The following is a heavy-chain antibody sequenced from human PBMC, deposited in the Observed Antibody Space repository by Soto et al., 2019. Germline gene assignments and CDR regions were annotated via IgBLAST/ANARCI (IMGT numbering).Heavy chain of an antibody. J-gene: IGHJ4*02. CDR3: GYGYYLDY. D-gene: IGHD5-18*01. V-gene: IGHV1-3*01. CDR2: INAGNGNT. Sequence: ASVNVSCKASGYTFTSYAVHWVRQDPGQRLEWMGWINAGNGNTNYAQKLQGRVTMTRDTSTSTAYMELRSLRSDDTAVYYCGYGYYLDYWGQGTLVTVSS. CDR1: GYTFTSYA.